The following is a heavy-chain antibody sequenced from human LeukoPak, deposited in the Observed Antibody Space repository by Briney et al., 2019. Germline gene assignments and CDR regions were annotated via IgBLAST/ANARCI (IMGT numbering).Heavy chain of an antibody. Sequence: ASVKVSCKASGYTFTGYYMHWVRQAPGQGLEWMGWINPNSGGTNYAQKFQGRVTMTRDMSISTAYMELSRLRSDDTAVYYCARDKYSSGWTNFDYWGQGTLVTVSS. J-gene: IGHJ4*02. CDR1: GYTFTGYY. CDR3: ARDKYSSGWTNFDY. D-gene: IGHD6-19*01. CDR2: INPNSGGT. V-gene: IGHV1-2*02.